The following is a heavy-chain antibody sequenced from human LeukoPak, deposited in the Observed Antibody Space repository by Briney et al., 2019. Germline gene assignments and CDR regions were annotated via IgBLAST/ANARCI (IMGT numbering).Heavy chain of an antibody. V-gene: IGHV1-46*01. CDR2: INPSGGST. Sequence: ASVKVSCKASGYTFTSYYMHWVRQAPGQGLEGMGIINPSGGSTSYAQKFQDRVTMTRDTSTSTVYMELSSLRSEDTAVYYCARDRYDSSGYYNRAFDIWGQGTLVTVSS. D-gene: IGHD3-22*01. CDR3: ARDRYDSSGYYNRAFDI. CDR1: GYTFTSYY. J-gene: IGHJ3*02.